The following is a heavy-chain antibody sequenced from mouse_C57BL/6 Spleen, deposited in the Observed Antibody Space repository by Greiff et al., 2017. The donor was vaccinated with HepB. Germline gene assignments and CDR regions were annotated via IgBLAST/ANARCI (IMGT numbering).Heavy chain of an antibody. CDR1: GYTFTDYY. J-gene: IGHJ4*01. Sequence: EVQLVESGPVLVKPGASVKMSCKASGYTFTDYYMNWVKQSHGKSLEWIGVINPYNGGTSYNQKFKGKATLTVDKSSSTAYMELNSLTSEDSAVYYCALSDGYVYYYAMDYWGQGTSVTVSS. CDR3: ALSDGYVYYYAMDY. D-gene: IGHD2-3*01. CDR2: INPYNGGT. V-gene: IGHV1-19*01.